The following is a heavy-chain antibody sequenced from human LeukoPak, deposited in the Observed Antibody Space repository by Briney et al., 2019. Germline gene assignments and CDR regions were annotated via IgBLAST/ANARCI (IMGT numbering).Heavy chain of an antibody. CDR1: GYTLTELS. CDR2: FDPEDGET. D-gene: IGHD6-19*01. Sequence: ASVEVSCKVSGYTLTELSMHWVRQAPGKGLEWMGGFDPEDGETIYALKFQGRVTMTGDTSTDTAYMELSSLRSEDTAVYYCATTRQQWLDIDYWGQGTLVTVSS. CDR3: ATTRQQWLDIDY. J-gene: IGHJ4*02. V-gene: IGHV1-24*01.